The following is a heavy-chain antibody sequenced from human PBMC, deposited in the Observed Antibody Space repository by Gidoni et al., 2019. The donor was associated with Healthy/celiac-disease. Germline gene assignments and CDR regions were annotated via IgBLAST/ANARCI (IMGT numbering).Heavy chain of an antibody. Sequence: VQLVESGGGLVKPGVSLRLSCAASGFTFSSYSMNWVRQAPGKGLEWVSSISSSSSYIYYADSVKGRFNISRDNAKNSLYMQMNSLRAEDTAVYYCARPVYDSSGYYGYWGQGTLVTVSS. CDR1: GFTFSSYS. CDR3: ARPVYDSSGYYGY. CDR2: ISSSSSYI. V-gene: IGHV3-21*01. J-gene: IGHJ4*02. D-gene: IGHD3-22*01.